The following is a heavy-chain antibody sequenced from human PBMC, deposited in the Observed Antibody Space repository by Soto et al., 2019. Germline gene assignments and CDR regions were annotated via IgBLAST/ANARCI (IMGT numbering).Heavy chain of an antibody. J-gene: IGHJ4*02. CDR2: ISSSSSYI. D-gene: IGHD6-6*01. V-gene: IGHV3-21*01. Sequence: GGSLRLSCAASGFTFSSYAMSWVRQAPGKGLEWVSSISSSSSYIYYADSLKGRFTISRDNAKNSLYLQMNSLRAEDTAVYYCARDPYSSSIWYLDYWGQGTLVTVSS. CDR1: GFTFSSYA. CDR3: ARDPYSSSIWYLDY.